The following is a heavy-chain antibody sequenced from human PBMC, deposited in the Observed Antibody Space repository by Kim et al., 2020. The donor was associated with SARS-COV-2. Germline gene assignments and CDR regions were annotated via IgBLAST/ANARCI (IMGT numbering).Heavy chain of an antibody. V-gene: IGHV1-18*01. J-gene: IGHJ6*03. D-gene: IGHD3-10*01. CDR3: ARAMVRGVIIMPYYYYMDV. CDR1: GYTFTSYG. Sequence: ASVKVSCKASGYTFTSYGISWVRQAPGQGLEWMGWISAYNGNTNYAQKLQGRVTMTTDTSTSTAYMELRSLRSDDTAVYYCARAMVRGVIIMPYYYYMDVWGKGTTVTVSS. CDR2: ISAYNGNT.